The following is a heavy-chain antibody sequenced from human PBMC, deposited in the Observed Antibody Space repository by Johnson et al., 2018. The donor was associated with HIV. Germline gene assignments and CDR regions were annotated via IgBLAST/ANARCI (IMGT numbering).Heavy chain of an antibody. CDR1: GFTFDDYT. CDR2: ISGSGGST. D-gene: IGHD3-16*02. J-gene: IGHJ3*02. V-gene: IGHV3-23*04. Sequence: VQLVESGGVVVQPGGSLRLSCAASGFTFDDYTMHWVRQAPGKGLEWVSVISGSGGSTYYADSVKGRFTISRDNSKNTLYLQMNSLKTEDTAVYYCTTGRALSFLPPAFDIWGQGTMVTVS. CDR3: TTGRALSFLPPAFDI.